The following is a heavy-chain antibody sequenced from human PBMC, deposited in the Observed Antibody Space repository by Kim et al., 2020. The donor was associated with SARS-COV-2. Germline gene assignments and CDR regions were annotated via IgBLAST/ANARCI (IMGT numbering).Heavy chain of an antibody. CDR2: INEEGSEQ. CDR3: ARGPDNSGYYGGADAFDI. V-gene: IGHV3-7*01. CDR1: GFMFSNYW. D-gene: IGHD3-22*01. J-gene: IGHJ3*02. Sequence: GGSLRLSCAASGFMFSNYWMTWVRQAPGKGLEWVANINEEGSEQNYVDSVKGRFTISRDNAKNSLHLQMSSLRVEDTAVYYCARGPDNSGYYGGADAFDIWGQGTMVTVPS.